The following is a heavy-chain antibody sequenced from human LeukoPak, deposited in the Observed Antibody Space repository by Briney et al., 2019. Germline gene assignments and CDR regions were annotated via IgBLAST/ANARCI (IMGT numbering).Heavy chain of an antibody. D-gene: IGHD6-13*01. Sequence: AASVKVSCKASGGTFSSYTISWVRQAPGQGLEWMGRIIPILGIANYAQKFQGRVTITADKSTSTAYMELSGLRSEDTAVYYCARGDSSSWYNQEYYFDYWGQGTLVTVSS. CDR1: GGTFSSYT. J-gene: IGHJ4*02. V-gene: IGHV1-69*02. CDR3: ARGDSSSWYNQEYYFDY. CDR2: IIPILGIA.